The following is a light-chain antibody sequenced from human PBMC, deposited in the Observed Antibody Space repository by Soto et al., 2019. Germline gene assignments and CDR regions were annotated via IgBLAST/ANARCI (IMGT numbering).Light chain of an antibody. J-gene: IGKJ4*01. CDR2: GAS. CDR1: QSITYNY. Sequence: EIVLTQSPGTLSLSPGERATLSCRASQSITYNYLAWYQQKVGQAPRLFVHGASRRASDIPERFSGSGSGTDLALTISRLEPEDFAVYYCQQYDHSPNSFGGGKKVEI. CDR3: QQYDHSPNS. V-gene: IGKV3-20*01.